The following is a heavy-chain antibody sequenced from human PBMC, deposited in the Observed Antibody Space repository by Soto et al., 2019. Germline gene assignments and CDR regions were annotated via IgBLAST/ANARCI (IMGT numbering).Heavy chain of an antibody. CDR3: ARYGSGSYYQPNYYYYGMDV. J-gene: IGHJ6*02. Sequence: PGESLKISCKGSGYSFTSYWIGWVRQMPWKGLEWMGIIYPGDSDTRYSPSFQGQVTISADKSISTAYLQWSSLKASDTAMYYCARYGSGSYYQPNYYYYGMDVWGQGTTVTVSS. V-gene: IGHV5-51*01. CDR1: GYSFTSYW. CDR2: IYPGDSDT. D-gene: IGHD3-10*01.